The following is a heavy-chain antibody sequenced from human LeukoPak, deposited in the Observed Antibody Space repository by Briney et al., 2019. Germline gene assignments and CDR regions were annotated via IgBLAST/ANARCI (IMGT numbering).Heavy chain of an antibody. CDR3: SRNSNANWFDP. V-gene: IGHV1-2*02. Sequence: ASVKVSCKASGYTFTAYYIHWVRQAPGQRLEWMGWINSNSGGTNYAQHFQGRVTMTRDTLLSTVYMDLRRLRSDDTAIYYCSRNSNANWFDPWGQGTLVTVSS. CDR2: INSNSGGT. J-gene: IGHJ5*02. D-gene: IGHD2-21*01. CDR1: GYTFTAYY.